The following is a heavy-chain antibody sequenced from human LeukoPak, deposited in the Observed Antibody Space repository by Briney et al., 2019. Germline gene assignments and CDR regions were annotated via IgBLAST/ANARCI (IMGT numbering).Heavy chain of an antibody. CDR1: GFYLRDHW. J-gene: IGHJ4*02. V-gene: IGHV3-7*03. CDR2: IKTDGSET. D-gene: IGHD6-19*01. CDR3: VKNDGWFHLAQ. Sequence: GGSLRLSCAASGFYLRDHWMDWVRQAPGKGLGWVGHIKTDGSETYYLDSLKGRISISRDNTNNALYLQMNSLRVEDTAIYYCVKNDGWFHLAQWGQGTLVTVSS.